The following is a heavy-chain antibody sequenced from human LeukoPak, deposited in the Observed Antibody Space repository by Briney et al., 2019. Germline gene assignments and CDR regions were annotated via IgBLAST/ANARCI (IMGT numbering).Heavy chain of an antibody. CDR3: ARDLYGGRSDY. CDR1: GFTFSSYW. J-gene: IGHJ4*02. V-gene: IGHV3-7*01. CDR2: IKQDGSEK. D-gene: IGHD4-23*01. Sequence: GGSLRLSCAASGFTFSSYWMSWVRQAPGKGLEWVANIKQDGSEKYYADSVKGRFTISRDNAKNSLYLQMNSLRAEDTAVYYCARDLYGGRSDYWGQGTLVTVSS.